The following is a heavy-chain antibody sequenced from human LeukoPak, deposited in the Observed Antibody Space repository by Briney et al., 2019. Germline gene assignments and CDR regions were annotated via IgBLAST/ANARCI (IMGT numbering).Heavy chain of an antibody. Sequence: ASVKVSCKASGYSFTGYYIHWVRQAPGLGLEWMAWINPNSGGTNDAQEFQGRVTMTRDTSISTAYLELSRLRSDDTAVYYCARGMITFGGVIVYYFDYWGQGTLVTVSS. D-gene: IGHD3-16*02. CDR1: GYSFTGYY. CDR2: INPNSGGT. CDR3: ARGMITFGGVIVYYFDY. J-gene: IGHJ4*02. V-gene: IGHV1-2*02.